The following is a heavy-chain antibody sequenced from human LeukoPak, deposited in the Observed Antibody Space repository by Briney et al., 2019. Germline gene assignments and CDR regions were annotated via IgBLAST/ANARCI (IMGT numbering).Heavy chain of an antibody. D-gene: IGHD6-19*01. CDR1: GFTFGSYA. CDR3: ATELREGDSGSQYFQH. Sequence: GRSLRLSCAASGFTFGSYAMHWVRQAPGKGLEWVAIISYDESNKYYADSVKGRFTISRDNPKNTLYLQMNSLRPEETAVYYCATELREGDSGSQYFQHWGQGTLVTVSS. V-gene: IGHV3-30*04. J-gene: IGHJ1*01. CDR2: ISYDESNK.